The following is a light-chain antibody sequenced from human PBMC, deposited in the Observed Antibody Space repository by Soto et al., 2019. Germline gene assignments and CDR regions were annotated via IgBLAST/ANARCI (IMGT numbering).Light chain of an antibody. J-gene: IGLJ1*01. Sequence: QSALTQPPSASGSPGQSVAISCTGTSSDVGGYNYVSWYQQHPGKAPKLMIYEVNKRPSGVPDRFSGSKSGNTASLTVSGLQAEDEACYYCSSYAGSSNVFGTGTKLTVL. V-gene: IGLV2-8*01. CDR2: EVN. CDR1: SSDVGGYNY. CDR3: SSYAGSSNV.